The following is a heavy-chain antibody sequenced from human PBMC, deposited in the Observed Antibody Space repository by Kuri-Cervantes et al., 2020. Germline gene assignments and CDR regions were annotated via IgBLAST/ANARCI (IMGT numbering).Heavy chain of an antibody. CDR3: ARDRVAARPGWFDP. V-gene: IGHV3-30*02. CDR2: IRYDGGNT. J-gene: IGHJ5*02. CDR1: GFTFSSFG. D-gene: IGHD6-6*01. Sequence: GESLKISCAASGFTFSSFGMHWVRQAPGKGLEWVAFIRYDGGNTNYPDSVKGRFTISGDNSKNTLYLQMNSLRAEDSAIYYCARDRVAARPGWFDPWGQGALVTVSS.